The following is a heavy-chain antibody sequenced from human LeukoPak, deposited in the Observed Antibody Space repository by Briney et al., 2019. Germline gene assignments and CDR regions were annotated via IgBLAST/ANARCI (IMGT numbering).Heavy chain of an antibody. CDR1: GYSFTAFY. D-gene: IGHD2-21*01. J-gene: IGHJ3*02. CDR3: ARRGDYHAFDI. V-gene: IGHV1-2*02. CDR2: ISPNSGDT. Sequence: GASVKVSCKTSGYSFTAFYIHWVRQAPGQGLEWVGWISPNSGDTNYAQKFQGRVTMTRDTSLSTAYMELPSLRSDDTAVYYCARRGDYHAFDIWGQGTMVTVSS.